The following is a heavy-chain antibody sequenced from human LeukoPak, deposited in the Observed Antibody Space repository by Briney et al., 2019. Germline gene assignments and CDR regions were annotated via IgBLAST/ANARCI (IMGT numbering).Heavy chain of an antibody. Sequence: PSETLSLTCTVSGGSISSYYWSWIGQPPGKGLEWIGYIYYSGSTNYNPSLKSRVTISVDTSKNQFSLKLSSVTAADTAVYYCARHDFWSGYPTDYWGQGTLVTVS. CDR3: ARHDFWSGYPTDY. CDR1: GGSISSYY. CDR2: IYYSGST. V-gene: IGHV4-59*01. D-gene: IGHD3-3*01. J-gene: IGHJ4*02.